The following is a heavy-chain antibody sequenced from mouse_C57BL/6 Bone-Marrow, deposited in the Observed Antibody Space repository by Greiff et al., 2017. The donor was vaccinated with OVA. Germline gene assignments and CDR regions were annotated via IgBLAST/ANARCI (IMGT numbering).Heavy chain of an antibody. V-gene: IGHV7-3*01. CDR1: GFTFTDYY. Sequence: EVQVVESGGGLVQPGGSLSLSCAASGFTFTDYYMSWVRQPPGKALEWLGFIRNKANGHTTEYSASVKGRFTISRDNSQSILYLPMNALRTEDSATYYCARGPGGSSYVYAMDYWGQGTSVTVSS. CDR3: ARGPGGSSYVYAMDY. J-gene: IGHJ4*01. D-gene: IGHD1-1*01. CDR2: IRNKANGHTT.